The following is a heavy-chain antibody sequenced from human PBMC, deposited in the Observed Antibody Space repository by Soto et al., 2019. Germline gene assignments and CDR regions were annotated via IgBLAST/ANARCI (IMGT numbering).Heavy chain of an antibody. V-gene: IGHV5-51*01. CDR2: IYPSDSDA. J-gene: IGHJ4*02. D-gene: IGHD3-9*01. CDR1: GYTFTRYW. CDR3: ARRENDILPGYSYFDE. Sequence: GESLKISCEGSGYTFTRYWIGWVRQIPGKGLEWMGIIYPSDSDAKYSPSFEGQVTISADESISTAYLRWNSLKASDTAMYYCARRENDILPGYSYFDEWGKGHLSTVP.